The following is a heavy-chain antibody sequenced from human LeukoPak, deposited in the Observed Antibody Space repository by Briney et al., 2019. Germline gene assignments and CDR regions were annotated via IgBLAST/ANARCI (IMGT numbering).Heavy chain of an antibody. CDR3: ARDLLNDAFDI. Sequence: ASVKVSCKASGYTFPNFGISWVRQAPGQGLEWMGWISTYNGHTNYAQKLQGRVTMTTDTSTSTAYMEVRSLRSDDTAVYYCARDLLNDAFDIWGLGTMVTVSS. CDR1: GYTFPNFG. V-gene: IGHV1-18*01. CDR2: ISTYNGHT. J-gene: IGHJ3*02.